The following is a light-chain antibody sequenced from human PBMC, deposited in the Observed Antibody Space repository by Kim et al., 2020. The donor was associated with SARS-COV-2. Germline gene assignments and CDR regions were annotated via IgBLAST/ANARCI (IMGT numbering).Light chain of an antibody. CDR3: QSYEDSNRWV. CDR2: EDN. CDR1: SGNIASTY. Sequence: VTITCTGSSGNIASTYVQWYQQRAAGAPTTVIYEDNERPSGGDDRFSGSTDSSSNAASLTISGLKTEDEADDYCQSYEDSNRWVFGGGTQLTVL. J-gene: IGLJ3*02. V-gene: IGLV6-57*02.